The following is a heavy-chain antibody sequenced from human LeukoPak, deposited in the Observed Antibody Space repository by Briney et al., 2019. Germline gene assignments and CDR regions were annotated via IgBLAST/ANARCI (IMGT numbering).Heavy chain of an antibody. CDR1: GYSFTTYW. CDR3: ARLSIAAAGTFDY. J-gene: IGHJ4*02. D-gene: IGHD6-13*01. CDR2: IYPGDSES. Sequence: GESLKVSCKGSGYSFTTYWIGWVRQMPGKGLEWMGIIYPGDSESRYSPSFQGHVTISADKSIGTAYLQWSSLKASDTAMYYCARLSIAAAGTFDYWGQGTLVTVSS. V-gene: IGHV5-51*01.